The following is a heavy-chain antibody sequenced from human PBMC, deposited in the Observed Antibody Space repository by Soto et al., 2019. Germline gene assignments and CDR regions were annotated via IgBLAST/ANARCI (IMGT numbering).Heavy chain of an antibody. CDR2: IYYSGST. CDR1: GGSISSGGYY. J-gene: IGHJ6*03. CDR3: ARGVRGYSGPNPPMHYYYYMDV. D-gene: IGHD5-12*01. Sequence: QVQLQESGPGLVKPSQTLSLTCTVSGGSISSGGYYWSWIRQHPGKGLEWIGYIYYSGSTYYNPSLKSRVTISVDTSKNQFSLKLSSVTAADTAVYYCARGVRGYSGPNPPMHYYYYMDVWGKGTTVTVSS. V-gene: IGHV4-31*03.